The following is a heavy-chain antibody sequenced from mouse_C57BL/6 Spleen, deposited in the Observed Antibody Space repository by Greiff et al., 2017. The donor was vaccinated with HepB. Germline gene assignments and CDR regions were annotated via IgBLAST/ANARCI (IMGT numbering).Heavy chain of an antibody. Sequence: QVQLQQPGAELVKPGASVKLSCKASGYTFTSYWMHWVKQRPGRGLEWIGRIGPNSGGTKYNEKFKSKATLTVDKPSSTAYMQLSSLTSEDSAVYYCARRGNYGYYYAMDYWGQGTSVTVSS. CDR2: IGPNSGGT. CDR1: GYTFTSYW. D-gene: IGHD2-1*01. CDR3: ARRGNYGYYYAMDY. V-gene: IGHV1-72*01. J-gene: IGHJ4*01.